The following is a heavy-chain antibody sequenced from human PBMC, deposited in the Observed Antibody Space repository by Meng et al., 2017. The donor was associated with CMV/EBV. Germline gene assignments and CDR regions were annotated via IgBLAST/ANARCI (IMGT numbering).Heavy chain of an antibody. CDR2: INHSGSN. CDR3: ARGGNWFDP. J-gene: IGHJ5*02. Sequence: GQLRQWGGGRLKPSACLSIPWAVYGGSFSGYSWSWIRQPPGKGLEWIGEINHSGSNNYNPSLKSRVTISVDTSKNQFSLKLSSVTAADTAVYYCARGGNWFDPWGQGTLVTVSS. V-gene: IGHV4-34*01. CDR1: GGSFSGYS.